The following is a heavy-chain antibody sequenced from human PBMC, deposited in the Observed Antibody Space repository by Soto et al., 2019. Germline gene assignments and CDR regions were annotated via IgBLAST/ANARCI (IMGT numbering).Heavy chain of an antibody. CDR3: AKGIPDTGGYYYYSMDV. CDR1: GFTFDDYA. V-gene: IGHV3-9*01. D-gene: IGHD5-18*01. J-gene: IGHJ6*02. Sequence: GGSLRLSCAASGFTFDDYAMHWVRQAPGKGLEWVSGISWNSGSIGYADSVKGRFTISRDNAKNSLYLQMNSLRAEDTAVYYCAKGIPDTGGYYYYSMDVWGQGTAVTVSS. CDR2: ISWNSGSI.